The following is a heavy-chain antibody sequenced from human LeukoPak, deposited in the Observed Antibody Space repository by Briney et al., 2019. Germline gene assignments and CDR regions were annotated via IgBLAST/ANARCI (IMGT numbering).Heavy chain of an antibody. CDR3: ARDRVIVDTAMAVLGAFDI. CDR2: INSDGSST. D-gene: IGHD5-18*01. J-gene: IGHJ3*02. V-gene: IGHV3-74*01. Sequence: GGSLRLSCAASGFTFSSYWMHWVRQAPGKGLVWVSRINSDGSSTSYADSVKGRFTISRDNAKNSLYLQMNSLRAEDTAVYYCARDRVIVDTAMAVLGAFDIWGQGTMVTVSS. CDR1: GFTFSSYW.